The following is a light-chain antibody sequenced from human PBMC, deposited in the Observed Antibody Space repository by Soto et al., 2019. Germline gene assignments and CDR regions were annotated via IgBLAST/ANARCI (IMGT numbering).Light chain of an antibody. CDR3: QQYNSYSLT. V-gene: IGKV1-5*01. Sequence: DIQMTQSPSPLSASVGDRVTITCRASQSISTWLAWYQQRPGKAPKLLIYGASSLESGVPSRFSGSGSGTEFTLTISSLQTDDFATYYCQQYNSYSLTFGQGTKVEI. CDR2: GAS. CDR1: QSISTW. J-gene: IGKJ1*01.